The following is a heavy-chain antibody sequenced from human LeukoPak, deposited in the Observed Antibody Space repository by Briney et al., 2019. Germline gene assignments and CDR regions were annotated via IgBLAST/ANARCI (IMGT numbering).Heavy chain of an antibody. D-gene: IGHD3-3*01. Sequence: SETLTLTCTVSGGSISSYYWSWIRQPPGKGLEWIGYIYYSGSTNYNPSLKSRVTISVDTSKNQFSLKLSSVTAADTAVYYCARASFWSGYYRVDDFDIWGQGTMVTVSS. CDR2: IYYSGST. J-gene: IGHJ3*02. CDR3: ARASFWSGYYRVDDFDI. CDR1: GGSISSYY. V-gene: IGHV4-59*01.